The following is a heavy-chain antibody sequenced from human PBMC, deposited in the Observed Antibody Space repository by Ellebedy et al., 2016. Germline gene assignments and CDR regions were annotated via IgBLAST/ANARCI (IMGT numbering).Heavy chain of an antibody. CDR1: GYSFTGQN. V-gene: IGHV1-2*02. CDR3: VRNLGYCGTTTC. Sequence: ASVKVSXXASGYSFTGQNIHWVRQAPGQGLEWMGWINPNSGITKSAQNFQGRVTMTRDTSISTAYMELSRLRSDDTAMYYCVRNLGYCGTTTCWGQGTVVTVSS. J-gene: IGHJ4*02. D-gene: IGHD2-21*01. CDR2: INPNSGIT.